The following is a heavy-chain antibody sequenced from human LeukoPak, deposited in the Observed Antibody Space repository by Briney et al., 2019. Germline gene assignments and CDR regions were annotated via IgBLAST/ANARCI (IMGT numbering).Heavy chain of an antibody. CDR2: IKSKTDGGTT. D-gene: IGHD3-10*01. CDR1: GFTFSNAW. J-gene: IGHJ4*02. CDR3: TTYYGAVAPFDY. Sequence: GRSLRLSCAASGFTFSNAWMSWVRQAPGKGLEWVGCIKSKTDGGTTDYAAPVKGRFTISRDDSKNTLYLQMNSLKTEDTAVYYCTTYYGAVAPFDYWGQGTLVTVSS. V-gene: IGHV3-15*01.